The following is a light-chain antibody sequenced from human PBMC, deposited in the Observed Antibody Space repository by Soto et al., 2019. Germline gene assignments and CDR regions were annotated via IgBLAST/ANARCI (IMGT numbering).Light chain of an antibody. V-gene: IGLV6-57*04. Sequence: NFMLTQPHSVSESPGKTVTISCTRSSGSIASNYVQWYQQRTGSAPTTVIYEDNQRPSGVPDRFSCSIVSASNSASLTISGLKTEDEADYYGQSYDSSTVVFGGGTKLTVL. CDR3: QSYDSSTVV. CDR1: SGSIASNY. J-gene: IGLJ2*01. CDR2: EDN.